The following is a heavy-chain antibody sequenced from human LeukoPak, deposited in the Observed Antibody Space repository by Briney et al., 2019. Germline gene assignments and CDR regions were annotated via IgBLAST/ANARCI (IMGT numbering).Heavy chain of an antibody. CDR1: GFTFDDYT. V-gene: IGHV3-43*01. CDR3: AKDPGYSGYDY. D-gene: IGHD5-12*01. Sequence: PGGSLRLSCAASGFTFDDYTMHWVRQAPGKGLEWVSLISWDGGSTYYADSVKGRFTISRDNSKNPLYLQMNSLRTEDTALYYCAKDPGYSGYDYWGQGTLVTVSS. CDR2: ISWDGGST. J-gene: IGHJ4*02.